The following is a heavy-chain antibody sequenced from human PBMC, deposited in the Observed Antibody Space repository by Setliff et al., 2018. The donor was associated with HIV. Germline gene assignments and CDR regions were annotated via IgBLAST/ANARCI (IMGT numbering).Heavy chain of an antibody. V-gene: IGHV4-4*09. D-gene: IGHD5-12*01. CDR2: IYTSGST. CDR1: GGSISSYY. CDR3: ASFSGYDYYFDY. Sequence: SETLSLTCTVSGGSISSYYWSWIRQPPGKGLEWIGYIYTSGSTNYNPSLKSRVTISVDTSKNQFSLKLSSVTAADTAVYYCASFSGYDYYFDYWGQGTLVTVS. J-gene: IGHJ4*02.